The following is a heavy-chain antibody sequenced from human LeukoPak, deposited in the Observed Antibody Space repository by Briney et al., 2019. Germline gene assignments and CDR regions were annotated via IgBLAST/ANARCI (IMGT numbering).Heavy chain of an antibody. J-gene: IGHJ4*02. CDR2: ISSGGSTV. Sequence: GGSLRLSCAASGFTFSNYEMHWVRRAPEKGLEWVSYISSGGSTVYYADSVKGRFTASRDNAKNSLYLQMSSLRAEDTAVYYCARGGSFVEYWGQGTLVSVSS. CDR1: GFTFSNYE. V-gene: IGHV3-48*03. CDR3: ARGGSFVEY. D-gene: IGHD3-10*01.